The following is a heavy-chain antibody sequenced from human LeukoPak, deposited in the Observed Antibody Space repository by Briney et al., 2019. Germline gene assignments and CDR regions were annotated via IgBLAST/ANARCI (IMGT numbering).Heavy chain of an antibody. V-gene: IGHV3-23*01. CDR3: AKFRGIPTTVTQD. Sequence: PGGSLRLSCAASGFTFRNYAMGWVRQAPGKGLEWFSTSSGSGDDTYYADSVKGRFTISRDNSKNTLYLQMSGLRAEDTAVYYCAKFRGIPTTVTQDWGQGTLVTVSS. CDR2: SSGSGDDT. CDR1: GFTFRNYA. J-gene: IGHJ1*01. D-gene: IGHD4-17*01.